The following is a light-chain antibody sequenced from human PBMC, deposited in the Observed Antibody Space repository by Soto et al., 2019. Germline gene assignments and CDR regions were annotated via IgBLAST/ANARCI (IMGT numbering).Light chain of an antibody. CDR3: QQSYYIPPFT. V-gene: IGKV1-39*01. CDR2: AAS. J-gene: IGKJ3*01. CDR1: QSISSY. Sequence: DIQMTPSPSSLSASVGDRVTITCRASQSISSYLNWYQQKPGKAPNLLIYAASSLQSRVPSRFSGSGSWTDFTLAISSLQPEDSATYYCQQSYYIPPFTFGPGTKVDIK.